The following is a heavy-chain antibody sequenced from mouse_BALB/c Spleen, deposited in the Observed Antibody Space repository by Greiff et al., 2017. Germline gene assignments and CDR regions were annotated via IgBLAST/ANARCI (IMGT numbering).Heavy chain of an antibody. D-gene: IGHD2-1*01. J-gene: IGHJ3*01. Sequence: EVHLVESGPELVKPGASVKISCKASGYSFTGYFMNWVKQSHGKSLEWIGRINPYNGDTFYNQKFKGKATLTVDKSSSTAHMELLSLTSEDSAVYYCGRSNGNYAPAWFAYWGQGTLVTVSA. CDR2: INPYNGDT. CDR1: GYSFTGYF. CDR3: GRSNGNYAPAWFAY. V-gene: IGHV1-37*01.